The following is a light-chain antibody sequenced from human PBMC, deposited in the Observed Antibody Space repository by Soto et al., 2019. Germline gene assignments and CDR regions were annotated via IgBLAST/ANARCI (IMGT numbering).Light chain of an antibody. V-gene: IGKV3-20*01. CDR2: ATS. CDR3: QQYGSATPIT. J-gene: IGKJ5*01. Sequence: EIVGTQCRGTLSKSPGETATLSCRAIQTVNSDYLAWFQQRPGQAPRLLIFATSRRATDIPDRFSGSGSGTDFTLTISRLEPEDFAVYYCQQYGSATPITFGQGTRLEI. CDR1: QTVNSDY.